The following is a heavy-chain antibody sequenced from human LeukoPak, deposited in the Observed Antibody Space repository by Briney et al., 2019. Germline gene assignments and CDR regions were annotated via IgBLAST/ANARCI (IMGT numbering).Heavy chain of an antibody. CDR3: ARPGVAGATGFDY. CDR1: GFTFSSYE. Sequence: GGSLRLSCAASGFTFSSYEMNWVRQAPGKGLVWVSRINTDGSPTTYADSVKGRFTISRDNAKNTLYLQMNSLRAEDTAVYYCARPGVAGATGFDYWGQGTLVTVSS. J-gene: IGHJ4*02. D-gene: IGHD1-26*01. V-gene: IGHV3-74*01. CDR2: INTDGSPT.